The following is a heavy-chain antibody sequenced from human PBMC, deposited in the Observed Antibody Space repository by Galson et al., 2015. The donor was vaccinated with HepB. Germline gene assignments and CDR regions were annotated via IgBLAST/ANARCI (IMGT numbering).Heavy chain of an antibody. CDR2: IHHSGST. D-gene: IGHD6-13*01. V-gene: IGHV4-34*01. Sequence: LTCAVFGGAFIDYQWTWIRQTPGKGLEWIGEIHHSGSTNYNPSLSSRVSISVDTIKKQFSLRLTSMSAADTGVYYCARGWYYNYMDVWAKGTTVIVSS. CDR3: ARGWYYNYMDV. CDR1: GGAFIDYQ. J-gene: IGHJ6*03.